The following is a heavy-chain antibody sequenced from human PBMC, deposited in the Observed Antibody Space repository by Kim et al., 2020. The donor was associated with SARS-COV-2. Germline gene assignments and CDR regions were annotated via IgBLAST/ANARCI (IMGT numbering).Heavy chain of an antibody. CDR1: GGSFSGYY. CDR2: INHSGST. CDR3: ARGGGYGDSYNWFDP. Sequence: SETLSLTCAVYGGSFSGYYWSWIRQPPGKGLEWIGEINHSGSTNYNPSLKSRVTISVDTSKNQFSLKLSSVTAADTAVYYCARGGGYGDSYNWFDPWGQGTLVTVSS. D-gene: IGHD4-17*01. J-gene: IGHJ5*02. V-gene: IGHV4-34*01.